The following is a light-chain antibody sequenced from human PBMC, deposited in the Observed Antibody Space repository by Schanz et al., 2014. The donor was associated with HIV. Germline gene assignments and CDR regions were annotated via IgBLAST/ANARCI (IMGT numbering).Light chain of an antibody. CDR3: QQYKSHSPFT. CDR2: RAS. CDR1: QSVSTW. Sequence: DIQMTQPPSTLSASVGDRVSISCRASQSVSTWLAWYQQKPGKPPKLLIYRASYLESGVPSRFSGSGSGTEFTLTIGSLQLDDSATYYCQQYKSHSPFTFGQGTKVEIK. V-gene: IGKV1-5*03. J-gene: IGKJ2*01.